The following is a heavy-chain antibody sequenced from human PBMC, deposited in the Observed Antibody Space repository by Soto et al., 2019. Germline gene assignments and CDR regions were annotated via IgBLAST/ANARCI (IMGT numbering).Heavy chain of an antibody. V-gene: IGHV2-5*02. Sequence: QITLKESGPTLVKHTQNLPLTCTFSGFSLTTGVVAVGWIRQPPGKALEWLALIYWDDEKRYSPSLKSRLSITKDTSKKQVVLTMTNIDPVDTATYYCAHSECSCSDCYSRWYFGRWGRGTRGTGSS. CDR1: GFSLTTGVVA. CDR3: AHSECSCSDCYSRWYFGR. CDR2: IYWDDEK. D-gene: IGHD2-15*01. J-gene: IGHJ2*01.